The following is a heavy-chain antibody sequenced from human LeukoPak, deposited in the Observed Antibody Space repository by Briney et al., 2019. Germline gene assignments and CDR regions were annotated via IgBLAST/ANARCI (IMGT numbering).Heavy chain of an antibody. Sequence: PGGSLRLSCAASGFTFSNSWMPWVRQAPGEGLVWVSRMDSDGSTIDYADSVKGRFTISRDNSKNTLYLQMNSLRAEDTAVYYCAKELRFLEWFRDYWGQGTLVTVSS. J-gene: IGHJ4*02. CDR1: GFTFSNSW. V-gene: IGHV3-74*01. CDR2: MDSDGSTI. CDR3: AKELRFLEWFRDY. D-gene: IGHD3-3*01.